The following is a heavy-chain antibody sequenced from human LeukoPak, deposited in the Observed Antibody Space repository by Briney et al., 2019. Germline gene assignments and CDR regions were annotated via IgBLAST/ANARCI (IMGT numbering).Heavy chain of an antibody. J-gene: IGHJ6*02. V-gene: IGHV4-59*01. CDR3: ARDKGSGYPHYYYGMDV. Sequence: PSETLFLTCTVSGGSISNYYWSWIRQPPGKGLEWIGYIFYSGSTNYNPSLKSRVTISVDTSKNQFSLKLSSVTAADTAVYYCARDKGSGYPHYYYGMDVWGQGTTVTVSS. CDR1: GGSISNYY. D-gene: IGHD3-3*01. CDR2: IFYSGST.